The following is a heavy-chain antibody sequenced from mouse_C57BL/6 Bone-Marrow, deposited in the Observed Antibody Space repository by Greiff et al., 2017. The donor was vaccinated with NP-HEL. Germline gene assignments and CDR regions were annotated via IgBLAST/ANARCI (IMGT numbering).Heavy chain of an antibody. CDR3: VRSPFGTTVADWFAY. CDR2: IRSKSNNYAT. CDR1: GFSFNTYV. V-gene: IGHV10-1*01. Sequence: VESGGGLVQPKGSLKLSCAASGFSFNTYVMNWVRQAPGKGLEWVARIRSKSNNYATYHAESVKDRFTISRDDSESMLYLQMNNLKTEDTAMYNCVRSPFGTTVADWFAYWGQGTLVTVSA. D-gene: IGHD1-1*01. J-gene: IGHJ3*01.